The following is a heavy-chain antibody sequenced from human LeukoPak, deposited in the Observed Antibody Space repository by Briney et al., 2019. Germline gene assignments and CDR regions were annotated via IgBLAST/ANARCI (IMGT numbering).Heavy chain of an antibody. CDR3: AKGGWGNYDNWFDP. CDR2: ISGSGGST. D-gene: IGHD1-7*01. Sequence: PGGSLRLSCAASGFTFSSYAMSWVRQAPGKGLEWVSAISGSGGSTHYADSGKGRFTISRDNSKNTLHLQMNSLRAEDTAVYYCAKGGWGNYDNWFDPWGQGTLVTVSS. CDR1: GFTFSSYA. J-gene: IGHJ5*02. V-gene: IGHV3-23*01.